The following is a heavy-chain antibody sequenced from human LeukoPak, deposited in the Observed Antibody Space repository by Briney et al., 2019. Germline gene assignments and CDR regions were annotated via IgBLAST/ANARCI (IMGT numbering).Heavy chain of an antibody. V-gene: IGHV4-4*07. CDR2: IYTSGST. CDR3: AREGHLYYCDSSGYFNDAFDI. Sequence: SETLSLTCTVSGGSISSYYWSWIRQPAGKGLEWIGRIYTSGSTNYNPSLKSRVTMSVDTSKNQFSLKLSSVTAADTAVYYCAREGHLYYCDSSGYFNDAFDIWGQGTMVTVSS. CDR1: GGSISSYY. J-gene: IGHJ3*02. D-gene: IGHD3-22*01.